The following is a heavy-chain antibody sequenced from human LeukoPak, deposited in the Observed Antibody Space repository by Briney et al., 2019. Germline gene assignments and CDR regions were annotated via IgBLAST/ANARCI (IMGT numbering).Heavy chain of an antibody. J-gene: IGHJ5*02. CDR3: ARDTPPPNYDYVWGSYRQNWFDP. D-gene: IGHD3-16*02. CDR1: GFTFSSYS. Sequence: GGSLRLSCAASGFTFSSYSMNWVRQAPGKGLEWVSSISSSSSYIYYADSVKGRFTISRDNAKNSLYLQMNSLRAEDTAVYYCARDTPPPNYDYVWGSYRQNWFDPWGQGTLVTVSS. V-gene: IGHV3-21*01. CDR2: ISSSSSYI.